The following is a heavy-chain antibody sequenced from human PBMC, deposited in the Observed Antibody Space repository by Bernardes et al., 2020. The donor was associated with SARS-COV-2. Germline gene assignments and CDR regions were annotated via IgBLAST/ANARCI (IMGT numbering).Heavy chain of an antibody. CDR2: MYYSGSI. Sequence: SETLSLTCTVSGGSIRSQYWSWIRQPPGKGLEWIGYMYYSGSINYNPSLKSRVTISVDTSKNQFSLKLRSVTAADTALYYCARESDPPGAFDIWGQGTMVTVSS. CDR3: ARESDPPGAFDI. D-gene: IGHD3-10*01. J-gene: IGHJ3*02. V-gene: IGHV4-59*11. CDR1: GGSIRSQY.